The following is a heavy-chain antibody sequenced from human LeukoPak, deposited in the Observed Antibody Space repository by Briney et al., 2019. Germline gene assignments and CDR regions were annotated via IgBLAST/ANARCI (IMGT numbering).Heavy chain of an antibody. CDR3: ARGGEVSLLWFGELIKTSSYFDY. J-gene: IGHJ4*02. CDR1: GYTFTSYY. CDR2: INPSGGST. Sequence: GESLKISCKGSGYTFTSYYMHWVRQAPGQGLEWMGIINPSGGSTSYAQKFQGRVTMTRDTSTSTVYMELSSLRSEDTAVYYCARGGEVSLLWFGELIKTSSYFDYWGQGTLVTVSS. D-gene: IGHD3-10*01. V-gene: IGHV1-46*01.